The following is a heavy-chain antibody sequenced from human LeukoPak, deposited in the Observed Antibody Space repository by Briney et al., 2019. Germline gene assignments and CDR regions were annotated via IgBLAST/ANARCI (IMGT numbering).Heavy chain of an antibody. Sequence: SETLSLTCTVSGGSISSSSYYWGWIRQPPGKGLEWIGSIYYSGGTYYNPSLKSRVTISVDTSKNQFSLKLSSVTAADTAVYYCARHSDYGDYGYMDVWGKGTTVTVSS. CDR1: GGSISSSSYY. J-gene: IGHJ6*03. V-gene: IGHV4-39*01. CDR3: ARHSDYGDYGYMDV. D-gene: IGHD4-17*01. CDR2: IYYSGGT.